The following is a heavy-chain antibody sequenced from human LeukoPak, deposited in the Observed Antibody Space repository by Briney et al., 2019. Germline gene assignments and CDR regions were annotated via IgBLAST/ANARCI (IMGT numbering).Heavy chain of an antibody. D-gene: IGHD3-10*01. J-gene: IGHJ6*02. CDR2: ISGSGGST. CDR1: GFTFSSYA. V-gene: IGHV3-23*01. Sequence: SGGSLRLSCAASGFTFSSYAMSWVRQAPGKGLEWVSAISGSGGSTYYADSVKGRFTISRDNSKNTLYLQMNSLRAEDTAVYYCAKDPLYGSGTPYYGMDVWGQGTTVTVSS. CDR3: AKDPLYGSGTPYYGMDV.